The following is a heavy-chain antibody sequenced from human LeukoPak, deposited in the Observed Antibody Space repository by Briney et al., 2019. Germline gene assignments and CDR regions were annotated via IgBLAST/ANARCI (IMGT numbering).Heavy chain of an antibody. CDR2: IYYSGST. Sequence: PQTLSLTCTVSGGSISSGGYYWSWIRQHPGKGLEWIGYIYYSGSTYYNPSLKSRVTISVDTSKNQFSLKLSSVTAADTAVYYCARRRGELYYFDYWGQGTLVTVSS. V-gene: IGHV4-31*03. J-gene: IGHJ4*02. CDR1: GGSISSGGYY. D-gene: IGHD3-16*01. CDR3: ARRRGELYYFDY.